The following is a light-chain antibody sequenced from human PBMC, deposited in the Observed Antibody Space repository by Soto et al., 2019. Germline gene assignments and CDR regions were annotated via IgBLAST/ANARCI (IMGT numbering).Light chain of an antibody. CDR1: SSDGGGYNY. CDR2: EVS. V-gene: IGLV2-14*01. Sequence: QSALTQPASVSGSPGQSITISCTGTSSDGGGYNYVSWYQQHPGKAPKLMIYEVSNRPSGGYNRFLGYKSGNTASLTIYGLQALDVADYYFTSYTSISLYVFGTGTKVTVL. CDR3: TSYTSISLYV. J-gene: IGLJ1*01.